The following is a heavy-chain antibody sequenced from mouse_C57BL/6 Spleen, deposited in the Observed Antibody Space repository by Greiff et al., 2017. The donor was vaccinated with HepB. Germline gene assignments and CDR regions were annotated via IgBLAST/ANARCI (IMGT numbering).Heavy chain of an antibody. J-gene: IGHJ4*01. CDR1: GYAFSSYW. Sequence: VQLQQSGAELVKPGASVKISCKASGYAFSSYWMNWVKQRPGKGLEWIGQIYPGDGDTNYNGKFKGKATLTADISSSTAYMQLSSLTSEDSAVYFCARGIYDDYGYAMDYWGQGTSVTVSS. CDR2: IYPGDGDT. V-gene: IGHV1-80*01. D-gene: IGHD2-4*01. CDR3: ARGIYDDYGYAMDY.